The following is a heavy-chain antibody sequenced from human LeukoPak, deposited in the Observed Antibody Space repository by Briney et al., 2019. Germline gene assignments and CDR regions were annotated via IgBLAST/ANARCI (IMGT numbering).Heavy chain of an antibody. Sequence: PSETLSLTCTVSGGSISSYYWSWIRQPTGKGLEWIGYIYYSGSTNYNPSLKSRVTISVDTSKNQFSLKLSSVTAADTAVYYCARRYWDAFDIWGQGTMVTVSS. V-gene: IGHV4-59*08. CDR2: IYYSGST. CDR3: ARRYWDAFDI. CDR1: GGSISSYY. D-gene: IGHD2-8*02. J-gene: IGHJ3*02.